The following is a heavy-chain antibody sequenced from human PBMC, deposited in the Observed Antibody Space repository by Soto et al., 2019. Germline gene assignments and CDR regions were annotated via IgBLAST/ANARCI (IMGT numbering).Heavy chain of an antibody. CDR2: ISYSGST. CDR1: GGSINTINNY. J-gene: IGHJ6*02. V-gene: IGHV4-30-4*01. Sequence: SETLSLTCTVSGGSINTINNYWSWIRQPPGKGLEWIGFISYSGSTYYNPSLMSRLTISLDTSTNRFSLKLTSVTAADTAVYYCARQLYSSGLDVWGQGTTVTVSS. D-gene: IGHD6-19*01. CDR3: ARQLYSSGLDV.